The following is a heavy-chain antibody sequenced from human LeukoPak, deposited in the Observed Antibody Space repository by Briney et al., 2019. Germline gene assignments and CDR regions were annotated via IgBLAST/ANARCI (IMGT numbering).Heavy chain of an antibody. V-gene: IGHV1-69*02. CDR3: ASRYCSSTSCYGTLDY. J-gene: IGHJ4*02. CDR1: GGTFSSYT. CDR2: IIPILGIA. D-gene: IGHD2-2*01. Sequence: SVKVSCKASGGTFSSYTISWVRQAPGQGLEWMGRIIPILGIANYAQKFRGRVTITADKSTSTAYMELSSLRSEDTAVYYCASRYCSSTSCYGTLDYWGQGTLVTVSS.